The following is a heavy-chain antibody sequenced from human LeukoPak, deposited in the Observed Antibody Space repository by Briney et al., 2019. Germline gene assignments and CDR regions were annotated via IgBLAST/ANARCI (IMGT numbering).Heavy chain of an antibody. CDR1: GGSFSGYY. Sequence: TETLSLTCAVYGGSFSGYYWSWIRQPPGKGLEWIGEINHSGSTNYNPSLKSRVTISVDTSKNQFSLKLSSVTAADTAVYYCARESTWVSADAFDIWGQGTMVTVSS. J-gene: IGHJ3*02. D-gene: IGHD6-13*01. V-gene: IGHV4-34*01. CDR2: INHSGST. CDR3: ARESTWVSADAFDI.